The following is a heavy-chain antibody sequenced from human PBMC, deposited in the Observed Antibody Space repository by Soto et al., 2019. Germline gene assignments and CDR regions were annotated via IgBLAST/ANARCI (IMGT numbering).Heavy chain of an antibody. D-gene: IGHD2-2*01. Sequence: GESLKISCMGSGYSFTSYWISWVRQMPGKGLEWMGRIDPSDSYTNYSPSFQGHVTISADKSISTAYLQWSSLKASDTAMYYCARHGPGCSSTSCYIDYWGQGTLVTVSS. CDR3: ARHGPGCSSTSCYIDY. CDR1: GYSFTSYW. J-gene: IGHJ4*02. V-gene: IGHV5-10-1*01. CDR2: IDPSDSYT.